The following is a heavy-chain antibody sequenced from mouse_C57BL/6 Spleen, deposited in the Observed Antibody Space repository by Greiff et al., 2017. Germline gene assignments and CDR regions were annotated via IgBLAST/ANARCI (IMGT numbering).Heavy chain of an antibody. Sequence: VQLQQSGTVLARPGASVKMSCKTSGYTFTSYWMHWVQQRPGQGLEWIGAICPGNSETSYTQKFKGKAKLTAVTSASTAYMELISLTNEDSAVYYCTRVNWDGGYFDDWGQGTTLTVSS. CDR3: TRVNWDGGYFDD. CDR2: ICPGNSET. D-gene: IGHD4-1*01. V-gene: IGHV1-5*01. J-gene: IGHJ2*01. CDR1: GYTFTSYW.